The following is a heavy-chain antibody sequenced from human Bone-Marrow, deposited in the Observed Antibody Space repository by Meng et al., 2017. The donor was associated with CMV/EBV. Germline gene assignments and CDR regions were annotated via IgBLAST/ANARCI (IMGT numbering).Heavy chain of an antibody. V-gene: IGHV1-69*05. CDR2: IIPIFGTA. D-gene: IGHD3-10*01. Sequence: SVKVSCKASGGTFSSYAISWVRQAPGQGLEWMGGIIPIFGTANYAQKFQGRVTITTDESTSTAYMELSSLRSEDTAVYYCARDLKEENTRPPETGSGSYIGYGYYYYGMDVWGQGTTVTVAS. J-gene: IGHJ6*02. CDR3: ARDLKEENTRPPETGSGSYIGYGYYYYGMDV. CDR1: GGTFSSYA.